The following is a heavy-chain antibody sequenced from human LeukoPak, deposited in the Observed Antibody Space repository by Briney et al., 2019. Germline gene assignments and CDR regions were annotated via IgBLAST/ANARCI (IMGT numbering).Heavy chain of an antibody. V-gene: IGHV1-18*01. D-gene: IGHD6-13*01. CDR1: GYTFTSYG. CDR3: ARVPHSSSWSINQFFDY. J-gene: IGHJ4*02. CDR2: ISAYNGNT. Sequence: ASVKVSCKASGYTFTSYGISWVRQAPGQGLEWMGWISAYNGNTNYAQKLQGRVTMTTDTSTSTAYMELRSLRSDDTAVYYCARVPHSSSWSINQFFDYWGQGTLVTVSS.